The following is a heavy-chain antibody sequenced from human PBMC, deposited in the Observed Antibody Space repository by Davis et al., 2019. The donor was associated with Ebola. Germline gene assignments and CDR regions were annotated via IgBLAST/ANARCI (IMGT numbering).Heavy chain of an antibody. CDR2: IRSKAYGGTT. J-gene: IGHJ4*02. D-gene: IGHD2-2*01. V-gene: IGHV3-49*03. Sequence: PGGSLRLSCTASGFTFGDYAMSWFRQAPGKGLEWVGFIRSKAYGGTTEYAASVKGRFTISRDDSKSIAYLQMNSLKTEDTAVYYCTRAARYCSSTSCYFLDYWGQGTLVTVSS. CDR1: GFTFGDYA. CDR3: TRAARYCSSTSCYFLDY.